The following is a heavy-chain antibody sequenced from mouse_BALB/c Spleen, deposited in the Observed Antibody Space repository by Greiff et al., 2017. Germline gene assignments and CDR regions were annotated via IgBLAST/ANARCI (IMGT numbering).Heavy chain of an antibody. Sequence: QVQLKESGPGLVAPSQSLSITCTVSGFSLTSYDISWIRQPPGKGLEWLGVIWTGGGTNYNSAFMSRLSISKDNSKSQVFLKMNSLQTDDTAIYYCVRGAAWFAYWGQGTLVTVSA. J-gene: IGHJ3*01. CDR2: IWTGGGT. CDR3: VRGAAWFAY. CDR1: GFSLTSYD. V-gene: IGHV2-9-2*01.